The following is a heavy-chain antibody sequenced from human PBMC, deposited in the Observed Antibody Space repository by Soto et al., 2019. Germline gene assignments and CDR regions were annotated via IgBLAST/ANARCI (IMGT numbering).Heavy chain of an antibody. CDR3: ARASEGVNLPLDAFDI. CDR2: TYYRSKWYN. D-gene: IGHD3-22*01. V-gene: IGHV6-1*01. Sequence: SQTLSLTCAISGDSVSSNSAAWNWIRQSPSRGLEWLGRTYYRSKWYNDYAVSVKSRITINPDTSKNQFSLQLNSVTPEDTAVYSCARASEGVNLPLDAFDIWGQGTMVTVSS. CDR1: GDSVSSNSAA. J-gene: IGHJ3*02.